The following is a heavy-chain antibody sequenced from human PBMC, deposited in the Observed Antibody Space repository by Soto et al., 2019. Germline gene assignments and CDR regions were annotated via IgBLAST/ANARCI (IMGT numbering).Heavy chain of an antibody. CDR1: GGTFSSYA. D-gene: IGHD2-2*02. CDR2: IIPIFGTA. CDR3: ARGRGYCSSTSCYIYYYYGMDV. V-gene: IGHV1-69*01. Sequence: QVQLVQSGAEVKKPGSSVKVSCKASGGTFSSYAISWVRQAPGQGLEWMGGIIPIFGTANYAQKFQGRVTLTADESTSTAYMEMNSLSSEDTAVYYCARGRGYCSSTSCYIYYYYGMDVWGQGTTVTVSS. J-gene: IGHJ6*02.